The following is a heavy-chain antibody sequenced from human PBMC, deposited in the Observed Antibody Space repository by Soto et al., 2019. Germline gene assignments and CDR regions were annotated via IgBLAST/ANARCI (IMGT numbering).Heavy chain of an antibody. Sequence: QVQLVQSGAEVKKPGASVKVSCKASGYTFASYAISWMRQAPGQGLEWMGWISAYNGNTNYAQKLQGRVTMTTDTSKSTAYMKLRSLRSDDTAVYYCARDPPPPDYWGQGTLVTVSS. CDR1: GYTFASYA. CDR2: ISAYNGNT. J-gene: IGHJ4*02. V-gene: IGHV1-18*01. CDR3: ARDPPPPDY.